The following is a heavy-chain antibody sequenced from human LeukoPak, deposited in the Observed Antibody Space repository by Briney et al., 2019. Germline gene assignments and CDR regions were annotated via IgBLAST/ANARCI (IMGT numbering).Heavy chain of an antibody. D-gene: IGHD1-26*01. CDR1: GGSFSGYY. CDR3: ARRIVVSGSLRFDP. Sequence: PSETLSLTCAVSGGSFSGYYWSWIRQPPGKGLEWIGEINHSGSTNYNPSLKSRVTISVDTSKNQFSLKLSSVTAADTAVYYCARRIVVSGSLRFDPWGQGTLVTVSS. CDR2: INHSGST. V-gene: IGHV4-34*01. J-gene: IGHJ5*02.